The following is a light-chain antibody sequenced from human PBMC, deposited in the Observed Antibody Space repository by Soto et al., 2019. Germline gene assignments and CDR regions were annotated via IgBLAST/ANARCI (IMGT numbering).Light chain of an antibody. V-gene: IGLV2-14*01. J-gene: IGLJ3*02. CDR3: SSYTSSSPLV. Sequence: QSALTQPASVSGSPGQSITISCTGTSSDVGGYNYVSWYQQHPGKAPKLMIYEVSNRPSGVSNRFSGSKSGNTASLIISVLQAEDEADYYCSSYTSSSPLVFGGGTKLTVL. CDR1: SSDVGGYNY. CDR2: EVS.